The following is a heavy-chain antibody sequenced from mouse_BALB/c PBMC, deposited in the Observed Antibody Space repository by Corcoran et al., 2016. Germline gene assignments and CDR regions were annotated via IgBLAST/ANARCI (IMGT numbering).Heavy chain of an antibody. D-gene: IGHD1-1*01. CDR3: SRNYGSSYDWYFDV. J-gene: IGHJ1*01. CDR1: GYTFSSYW. Sequence: QVQLQQSGAELMKPGASVKISCKATGYTFSSYWIEWVKQRPGHGLEWIGEILPGSGSTNYNEKFKGKATFTADTSSNTAYMQLSSLTSEDSAVYYGSRNYGSSYDWYFDVWGAGITVTVSS. V-gene: IGHV1-9*01. CDR2: ILPGSGST.